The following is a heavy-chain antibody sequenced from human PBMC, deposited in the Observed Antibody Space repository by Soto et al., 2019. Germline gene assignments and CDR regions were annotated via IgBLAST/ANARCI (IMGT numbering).Heavy chain of an antibody. V-gene: IGHV3-33*01. CDR1: GFSFSTYA. Sequence: QVELVESGGAVVQPGRSLRLSCEALGFSFSTYAMHWVRRAPGKWLELVSVIWYDGTDKYYADSVKGRFTISRDNFSNTLYLHMSSLRVEDTAVYYCARGAPYSSGWWFDYWGQGTRVTVSS. CDR3: ARGAPYSSGWWFDY. D-gene: IGHD6-19*01. CDR2: IWYDGTDK. J-gene: IGHJ4*02.